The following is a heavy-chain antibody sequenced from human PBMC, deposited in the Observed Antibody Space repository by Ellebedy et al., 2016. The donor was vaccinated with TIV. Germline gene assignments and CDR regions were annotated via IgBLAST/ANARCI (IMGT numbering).Heavy chain of an antibody. J-gene: IGHJ4*01. D-gene: IGHD5-12*01. V-gene: IGHV3-20*04. CDR1: GSTFKDNG. CDR3: ARDRGYDTFDY. Sequence: PGGSLRLSCAASGSTFKDNGMSWVRQAPGKGLEWVSGISWNGGSIGYADSVKGRFTISRDNAKNSLYLQMNSLRAEDTAVYYCARDRGYDTFDYWGQGIPVTVSS. CDR2: ISWNGGSI.